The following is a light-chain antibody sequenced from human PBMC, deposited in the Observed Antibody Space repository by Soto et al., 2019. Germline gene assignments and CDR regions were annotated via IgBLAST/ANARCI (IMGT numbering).Light chain of an antibody. CDR2: DAS. CDR3: QQYDNLPLT. Sequence: DVQMTQSPSSLSASVGDRGTITCQASQDISNYLNWYQQKPGKAPKLLIYDASNLETGVPSRFSRSGSGTDFTFTISSLQPEDIATYYCQQYDNLPLTFGGGTKVDI. CDR1: QDISNY. V-gene: IGKV1-33*01. J-gene: IGKJ4*01.